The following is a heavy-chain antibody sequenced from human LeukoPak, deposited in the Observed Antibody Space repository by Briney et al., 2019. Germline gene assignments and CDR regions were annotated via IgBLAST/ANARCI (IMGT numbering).Heavy chain of an antibody. J-gene: IGHJ6*03. D-gene: IGHD4-11*01. V-gene: IGHV1-2*02. CDR1: GYTFTDYA. CDR3: ARGGLPFYYYYMDV. CDR2: INPNSGGT. Sequence: ASVKVSCKASGYTFTDYALHWVRQAPGQSLEWMGWINPNSGGTNYAQKFQGRVTMTRDTSISTAYMELSRLRSDDTAVYYCARGGLPFYYYYMDVWGKGTTVTISS.